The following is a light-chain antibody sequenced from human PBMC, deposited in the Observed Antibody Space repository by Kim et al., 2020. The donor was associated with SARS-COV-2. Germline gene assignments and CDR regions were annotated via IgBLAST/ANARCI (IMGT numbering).Light chain of an antibody. V-gene: IGLV1-40*01. CDR1: SSNIGAGYD. CDR3: QSYDSSLSGVV. CDR2: GNG. J-gene: IGLJ2*01. Sequence: QPVLTQPPSVSGAPVQRVTISCTGSSSNIGAGYDVHWYQQLPGTAPKLLIYGNGNRPSGVPDRFFGSKSGTSASLAITGLQAEDEADYYCQSYDSSLSGVVFGGGTQLTVL.